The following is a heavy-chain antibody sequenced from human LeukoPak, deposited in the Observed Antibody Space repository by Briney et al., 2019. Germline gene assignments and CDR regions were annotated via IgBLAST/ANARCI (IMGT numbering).Heavy chain of an antibody. J-gene: IGHJ6*02. CDR1: GGSFSGYY. CDR2: IYYSGST. Sequence: SETLSLTCAVYGGSFSGYYWSWIRQPPGKGLEWIGYIYYSGSTNYNPSLKSRVTISVDTSKNQFSLKLSSVTAADTAVYYCARVFPYDSSGYYYVDHYGMDVWGQGTTVTVSS. CDR3: ARVFPYDSSGYYYVDHYGMDV. V-gene: IGHV4-59*01. D-gene: IGHD3-22*01.